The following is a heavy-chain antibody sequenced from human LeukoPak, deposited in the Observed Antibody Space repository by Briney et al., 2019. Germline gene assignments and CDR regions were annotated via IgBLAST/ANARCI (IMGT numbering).Heavy chain of an antibody. V-gene: IGHV3-20*04. Sequence: GGSLRLSCAASEFTFDDYGMTWVRQAPGKGLEWVSYITWNGDTTAYADSVKGRFTISRDNAKNSLYLQMNSLRAEDTAVYYCAELGITMIGGVWGKGTTVTISS. CDR3: AELGITMIGGV. D-gene: IGHD3-10*02. CDR2: ITWNGDTT. CDR1: EFTFDDYG. J-gene: IGHJ6*04.